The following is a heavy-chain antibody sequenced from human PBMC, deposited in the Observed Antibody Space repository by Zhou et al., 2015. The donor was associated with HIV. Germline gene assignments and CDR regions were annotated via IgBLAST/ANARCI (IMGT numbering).Heavy chain of an antibody. CDR3: ARGGYCSSTSCRAPFDI. CDR1: GYTFTSYG. D-gene: IGHD2-2*01. Sequence: QVQLVQSGAEVKKPGASVKVSCKASGYTFTSYGISWVRQAPGQGLEWMGWISAYNGNTNYAQKFQGRVTITADESTSTAYMELSSLRSEDTAVYYCARGGYCSSTSCRAPFDIWGQGTMVTVSS. J-gene: IGHJ3*02. V-gene: IGHV1-18*01. CDR2: ISAYNGNT.